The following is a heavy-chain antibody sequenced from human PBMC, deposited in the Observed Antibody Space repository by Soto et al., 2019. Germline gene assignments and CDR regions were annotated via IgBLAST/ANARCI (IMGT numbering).Heavy chain of an antibody. Sequence: ASVKVSCKASGGTFSSYAISWVRQAPGQGLEWMGGIIPIFGTANYAQKFQGRVTITADESTSTAYMELSSLRSEDTAVYYCARVGCDSSGYQYYFDYWGQGTLVTVSS. J-gene: IGHJ4*02. CDR3: ARVGCDSSGYQYYFDY. V-gene: IGHV1-69*13. CDR1: GGTFSSYA. D-gene: IGHD3-22*01. CDR2: IIPIFGTA.